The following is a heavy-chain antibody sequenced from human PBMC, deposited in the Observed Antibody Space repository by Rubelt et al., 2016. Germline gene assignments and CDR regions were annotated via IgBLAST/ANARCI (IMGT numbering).Heavy chain of an antibody. V-gene: IGHV1-2*06. Sequence: APGQGLEWMGRINPNSGGTNYAPKFQGRVTMTRDTSASTAYMELSSLRSEDTAVYYCARGDIVVVVAACNPLDYWGQGTLVTVSS. CDR3: ARGDIVVVVAACNPLDY. J-gene: IGHJ4*02. D-gene: IGHD2-15*01. CDR2: INPNSGGT.